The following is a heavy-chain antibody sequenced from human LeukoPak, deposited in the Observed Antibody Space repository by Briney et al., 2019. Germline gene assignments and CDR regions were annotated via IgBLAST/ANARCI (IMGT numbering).Heavy chain of an antibody. CDR2: MNPNSGNT. CDR1: GYTFTSYD. V-gene: IGHV1-8*01. CDR3: ARGSQILSGWFEYYYYYYMDV. J-gene: IGHJ6*03. D-gene: IGHD2-15*01. Sequence: RASVKVSCKASGYTFTSYDINWVRQATGQGLEWMGWMNPNSGNTGYAQKFQGRVTMTRNTSISTAYMELSSLRSEDTAVYYCARGSQILSGWFEYYYYYYMDVWGKGTTVTISS.